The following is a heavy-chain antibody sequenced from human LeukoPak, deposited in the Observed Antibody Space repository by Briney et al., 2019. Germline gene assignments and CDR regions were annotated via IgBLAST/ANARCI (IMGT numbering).Heavy chain of an antibody. V-gene: IGHV1-2*02. CDR2: INLNSGGT. Sequence: GAPVKVSRNASGFTFTAFYMHWVRHPPGQGLEGMAWINLNSGGTNYAQKSQGRVAMTRDTSLSTAYMEQSSLRSEDTAVYYCVTSTGYFDTWGALDIWGQGTMVTVSS. CDR1: GFTFTAFY. D-gene: IGHD3-9*01. J-gene: IGHJ3*02. CDR3: VTSTGYFDTWGALDI.